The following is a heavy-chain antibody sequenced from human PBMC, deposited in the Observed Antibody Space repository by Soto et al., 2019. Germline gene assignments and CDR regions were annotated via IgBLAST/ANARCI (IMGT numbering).Heavy chain of an antibody. CDR1: RVSISVEHYH. V-gene: IGHV4-30-4*01. Sequence: SETLSLTCNVSRVSISVEHYHWTWIRQSPGKGLEWIGYIHYSGSMHHNPSLQSRLTMSVDTSKNLFSLKLSSVTAADTAVYFCAREDDGDDRDYYGLDVWGQGTTVTVSS. D-gene: IGHD4-17*01. J-gene: IGHJ6*02. CDR2: IHYSGSM. CDR3: AREDDGDDRDYYGLDV.